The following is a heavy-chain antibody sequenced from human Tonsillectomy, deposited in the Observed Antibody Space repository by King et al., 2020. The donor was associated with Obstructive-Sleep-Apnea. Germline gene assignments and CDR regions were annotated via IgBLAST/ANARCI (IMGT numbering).Heavy chain of an antibody. CDR1: GFTFSSYA. CDR2: ISDGGGST. D-gene: IGHD4-23*01. CDR3: AKGTTVIRDLPFQH. J-gene: IGHJ1*01. V-gene: IGHV3-23*04. Sequence: VQLVESGGGLVQPGGSLRLSCAASGFTFSSYAMSWVRQAPGKGLEWVSVISDGGGSTYYGDSVKGRFTISRDNSKTTMYLQMNSLRAEDTAVYYCAKGTTVIRDLPFQHWGQGTLVTVSS.